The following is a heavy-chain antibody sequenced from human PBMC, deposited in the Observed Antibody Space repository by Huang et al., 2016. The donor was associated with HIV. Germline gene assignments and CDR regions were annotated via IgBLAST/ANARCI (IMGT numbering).Heavy chain of an antibody. CDR1: GGSIRSSDYH. Sequence: QLLLQESGPGLVKPSEALALTCAVSGGSIRSSDYHWGWIRQPPGKGLEGIGSIYYKGSTHYSRSLKSRVTIAVDTAKNLFFLNLTSMTAADTAVYYWARHREGPVAYYSGWGSHLNYMDVWGRGRTVVVSS. D-gene: IGHD3-10*01. V-gene: IGHV4-39*01. J-gene: IGHJ6*03. CDR2: IYYKGST. CDR3: ARHREGPVAYYSGWGSHLNYMDV.